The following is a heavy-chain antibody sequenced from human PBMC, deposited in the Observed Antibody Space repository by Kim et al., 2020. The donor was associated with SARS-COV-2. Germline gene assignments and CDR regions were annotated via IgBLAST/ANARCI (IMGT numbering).Heavy chain of an antibody. J-gene: IGHJ3*01. Sequence: GGSLRLSCAASGFTVSNNYMSWVRQTPGKGLEWVSSIYVAGTTYYTDSAKGRFTISRDTSHNTLYLQMSALTAEDTAVDYCAARSATWDLLHFAFNLWG. D-gene: IGHD3-10*01. CDR3: AARSATWDLLHFAFNL. CDR1: GFTVSNNY. CDR2: IYVAGTT. V-gene: IGHV3-53*01.